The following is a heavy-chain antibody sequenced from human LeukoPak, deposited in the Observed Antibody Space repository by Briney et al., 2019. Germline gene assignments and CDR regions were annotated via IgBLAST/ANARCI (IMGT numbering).Heavy chain of an antibody. CDR1: GFTFSSYS. Sequence: PGGSLRLSSAASGFTFSSYSMNWVRQAPGKGLEWVSYISSSSSTIYYADSVKGRFTISRDNAKNSLYLQMNSLRDEDTAVYYCARRYCSSTSCTLDYWGQGTLVTVSS. CDR3: ARRYCSSTSCTLDY. J-gene: IGHJ4*02. D-gene: IGHD2-2*01. CDR2: ISSSSSTI. V-gene: IGHV3-48*02.